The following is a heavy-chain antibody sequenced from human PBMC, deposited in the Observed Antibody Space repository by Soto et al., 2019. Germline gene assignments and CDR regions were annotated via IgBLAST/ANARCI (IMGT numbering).Heavy chain of an antibody. CDR2: IYYSGST. CDR1: GGSISSGGYY. J-gene: IGHJ6*02. V-gene: IGHV4-30-4*08. Sequence: SETLSLTCTVSGGSISSGGYYWSWIRQHPGKGLEWIGYIYYSGSTYYNPSLKSRVTISVDTSKNQFSLKLSSVTAADTAVYYCARIAARQYYYYGMDVWGQGTTVTVSS. D-gene: IGHD6-6*01. CDR3: ARIAARQYYYYGMDV.